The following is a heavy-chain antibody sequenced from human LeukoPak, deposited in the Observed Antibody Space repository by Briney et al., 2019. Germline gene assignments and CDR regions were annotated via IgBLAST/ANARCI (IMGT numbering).Heavy chain of an antibody. D-gene: IGHD3-3*01. J-gene: IGHJ5*02. CDR2: MNPNSGNT. V-gene: IGHV1-8*01. CDR3: ARTRLRFRPAWFDP. Sequence: ASVKVSCKASGYTFTSYDINWVRQATGQGLEWMGWMNPNSGNTGYAQKFQGRVTMTRNTSISTAYMELSSLRSEDTAAYYCARTRLRFRPAWFDPWGQGTLVTVSS. CDR1: GYTFTSYD.